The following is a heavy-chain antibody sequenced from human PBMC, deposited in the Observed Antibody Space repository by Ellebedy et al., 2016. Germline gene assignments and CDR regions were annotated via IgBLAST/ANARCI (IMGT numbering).Heavy chain of an antibody. CDR3: ATATGGWMAPHAFDI. V-gene: IGHV4-59*04. J-gene: IGHJ3*02. CDR2: IYHTVNT. CDR1: GGSISSYY. D-gene: IGHD2-8*02. Sequence: SETLSLTCAVSGGSISSYYWSWIRQPPGKGLEWIGDIYHTVNTYYNSSLKSRVTMSVDTSRNQFSLKLNSVTAADTAMYFCATATGGWMAPHAFDIWGQGTLVTVSS.